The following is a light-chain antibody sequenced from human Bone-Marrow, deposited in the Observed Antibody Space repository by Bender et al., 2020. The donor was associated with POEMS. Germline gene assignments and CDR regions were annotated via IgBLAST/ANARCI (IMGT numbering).Light chain of an antibody. J-gene: IGLJ1*01. V-gene: IGLV2-14*02. CDR1: SSDLGNYNL. Sequence: QSALTQPASVSGSPGQSITISCTGTSSDLGNYNLVCWYQQHTGKAPKLMIFAGNKRPSGVPDRFSGSKSGDTAFLTVSGLQAEDEADYYCSSYVDTSMGVFGSGTKVTVL. CDR2: AGN. CDR3: SSYVDTSMGV.